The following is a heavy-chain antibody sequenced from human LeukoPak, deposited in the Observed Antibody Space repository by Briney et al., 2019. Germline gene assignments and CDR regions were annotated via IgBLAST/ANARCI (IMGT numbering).Heavy chain of an antibody. CDR3: ASKGSESCGGSCYLADY. J-gene: IGHJ4*02. V-gene: IGHV1-69*13. CDR2: IIPIFGTA. D-gene: IGHD2-15*01. CDR1: GGTFSSYA. Sequence: PMASVKVSCKASGGTFSSYAISWVRQAPGQGLEWMGGIIPIFGTANYAQKFQGRVTITADESTSTAYMELSSLRSEDTAVYYCASKGSESCGGSCYLADYWGQGTLVTVSS.